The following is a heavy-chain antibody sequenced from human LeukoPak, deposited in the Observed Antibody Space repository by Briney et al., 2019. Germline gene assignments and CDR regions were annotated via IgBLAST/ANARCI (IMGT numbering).Heavy chain of an antibody. Sequence: GGSLRLSCAASGFTFSSYAMHWVRQAPGKGLEWVAVISYDGSNKYYADSVKGRFTISRDNSKNTLYLQMNSLRAEDTAVYYCARDRILFWYDAFDIWGQGTMVTVSS. CDR3: ARDRILFWYDAFDI. CDR1: GFTFSSYA. D-gene: IGHD3-3*01. V-gene: IGHV3-30-3*01. CDR2: ISYDGSNK. J-gene: IGHJ3*02.